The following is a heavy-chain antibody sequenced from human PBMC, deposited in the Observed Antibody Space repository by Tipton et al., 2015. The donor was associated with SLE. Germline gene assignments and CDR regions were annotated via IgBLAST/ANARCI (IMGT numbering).Heavy chain of an antibody. J-gene: IGHJ4*02. V-gene: IGHV4-34*01. CDR3: AREPRSGYHDY. Sequence: TLSLTCAVYGGSFSGYYWSWIRQPQGKGLEWIGEINHSGSTNYNPALKSRATISEDTSKNQFSLKLSSGTAADTAVYFCAREPRSGYHDYWRQGTLVIVSS. CDR2: INHSGST. D-gene: IGHD5-12*01. CDR1: GGSFSGYY.